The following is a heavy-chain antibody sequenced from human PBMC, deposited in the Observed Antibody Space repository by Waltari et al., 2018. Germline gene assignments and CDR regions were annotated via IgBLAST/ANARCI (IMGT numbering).Heavy chain of an antibody. CDR3: ARARAPY. V-gene: IGHV3-48*04. Sequence: EVQLVESGGGLVQPGGSLRLPCAACGFLFSSYSMNWVRQAPGKGVEWVSCMSSSSSTLYYADSVKGRFTISRDNAKNSLYLQMNSLGAEDTAVYYCARARAPYWGQGTLVTVSS. CDR1: GFLFSSYS. CDR2: MSSSSSTL. J-gene: IGHJ4*02.